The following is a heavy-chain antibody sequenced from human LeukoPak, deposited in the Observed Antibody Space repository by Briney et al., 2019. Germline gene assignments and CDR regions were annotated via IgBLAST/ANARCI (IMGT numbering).Heavy chain of an antibody. CDR1: GGSISSGGYS. J-gene: IGHJ4*02. V-gene: IGHV4-30-2*01. D-gene: IGHD2/OR15-2a*01. CDR3: AGHHPRNTVDF. CDR2: IYHSGST. Sequence: SETLSLTCAVSGGSISSGGYSWSWIRQPPGKGLEWIGYIYHSGSTYYNPSLKSRVTISLDTSKNQFSLKLSSVTAADTAVYYCAGHHPRNTVDFWGQGTLVTVSS.